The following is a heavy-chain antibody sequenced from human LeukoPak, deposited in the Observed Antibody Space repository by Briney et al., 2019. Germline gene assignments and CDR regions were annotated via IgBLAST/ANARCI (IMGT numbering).Heavy chain of an antibody. J-gene: IGHJ5*02. CDR3: AKDQLRYFDWSPSNWFDP. D-gene: IGHD3-9*01. V-gene: IGHV3-23*01. CDR1: GFTFSSYA. Sequence: PGGSLRLSCAASGFTFSSYAMSWVRQALGKGLEWVSPISGSGGSTYYADSVKGRFTISRDNSKNTLYLQMNSLRAEDTAVYYCAKDQLRYFDWSPSNWFDPWGQGTLVTVSS. CDR2: ISGSGGST.